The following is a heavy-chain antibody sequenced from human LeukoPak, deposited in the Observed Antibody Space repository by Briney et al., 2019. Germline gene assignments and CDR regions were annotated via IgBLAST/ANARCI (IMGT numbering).Heavy chain of an antibody. Sequence: GGSLRLSCAASGFTVSSNYMSWVRQAPGKGLEWVSVIYSGGSTYYADSVKGRFTISRDNSKNTLHLQMNSLRAEDTAVYYCARDDGGDNYYYYYGMDVWGQGTTVTVSS. CDR1: GFTVSSNY. V-gene: IGHV3-53*01. J-gene: IGHJ6*02. D-gene: IGHD2-21*01. CDR3: ARDDGGDNYYYYYGMDV. CDR2: IYSGGST.